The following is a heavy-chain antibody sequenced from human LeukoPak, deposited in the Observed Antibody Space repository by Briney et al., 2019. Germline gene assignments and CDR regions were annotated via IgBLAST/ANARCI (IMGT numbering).Heavy chain of an antibody. CDR1: GFTFSSYS. D-gene: IGHD5-12*01. V-gene: IGHV3-21*01. CDR3: ARVSRGYDLGKDY. Sequence: PGGSLRLSCAASGFTFSSYSMNWVRQAPGKGLEWVSSISSSSSYIYYADSVKGRFTISRDNAQNSLCLQMNSLRAEDTAVYYCARVSRGYDLGKDYWGQGTLVTVSS. J-gene: IGHJ4*02. CDR2: ISSSSSYI.